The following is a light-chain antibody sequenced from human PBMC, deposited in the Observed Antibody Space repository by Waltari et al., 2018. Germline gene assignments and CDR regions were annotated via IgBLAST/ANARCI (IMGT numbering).Light chain of an antibody. V-gene: IGLV2-14*01. J-gene: IGLJ2*01. CDR1: SSDIGAYDR. CDR2: EVS. Sequence: QAALTQSPSVSGSPGQSVTIYCTGSSSDIGAYDRVSWYQQYPGKPPKLVIYEVSKRPSGVSDRFSGSKSGNTASLTISGVQAEDEADYYCSSDASRIAGLFGGGTRLTVL. CDR3: SSDASRIAGL.